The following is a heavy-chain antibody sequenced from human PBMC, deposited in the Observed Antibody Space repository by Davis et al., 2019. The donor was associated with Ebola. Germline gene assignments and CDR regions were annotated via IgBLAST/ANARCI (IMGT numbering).Heavy chain of an antibody. CDR3: AKEGGILVVVPAAGYSNAG. D-gene: IGHD2-2*01. V-gene: IGHV1-18*04. Sequence: ASVKVSCKASGYTFTGYYMHWVRQAPGQGLEWMRWISAYNGNTNYAQKLQGRVTMTTDTSTSTAYMELRSLRSDDTAVYYCAKEGGILVVVPAAGYSNAGWGQGTLVTVSS. CDR1: GYTFTGYY. J-gene: IGHJ4*02. CDR2: ISAYNGNT.